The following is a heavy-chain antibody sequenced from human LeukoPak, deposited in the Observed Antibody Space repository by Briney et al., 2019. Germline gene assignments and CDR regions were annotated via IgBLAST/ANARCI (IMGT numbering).Heavy chain of an antibody. J-gene: IGHJ4*02. CDR1: GFTFNNYG. CDR3: AKDEVYSSGWYPGHY. D-gene: IGHD6-19*01. V-gene: IGHV3-23*01. CDR2: IIGNGAFT. Sequence: PGGSLRLSCAASGFTFNNYGLSCVRLAPGKGLEWVSVIIGNGAFTYYADSVKGRFTISRDDSKNTLYLQMNSLRAEDTALYYCAKDEVYSSGWYPGHYWGQGTLVTVSS.